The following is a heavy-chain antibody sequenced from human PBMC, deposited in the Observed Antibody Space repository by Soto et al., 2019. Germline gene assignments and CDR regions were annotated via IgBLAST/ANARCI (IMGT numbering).Heavy chain of an antibody. V-gene: IGHV3-23*01. Sequence: GGSLRLSCAASGFNFRKFAMSWVRQAPGKGLEWVSGMSERSGPPLYADSVKGRLTISRDNSKSTLYLEMNNLRPEDTAVYYCAKDQDNTDYYWIFDLWGRGTPVTAPQ. CDR3: AKDQDNTDYYWIFDL. J-gene: IGHJ2*01. D-gene: IGHD4-17*01. CDR1: GFNFRKFA. CDR2: MSERSGPP.